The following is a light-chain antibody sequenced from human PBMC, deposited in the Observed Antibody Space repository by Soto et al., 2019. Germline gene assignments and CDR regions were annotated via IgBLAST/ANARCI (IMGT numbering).Light chain of an antibody. Sequence: EIVLTQSPATLSLSPGERATLSCRASQSVSSYLAWYQQKPGQAPRLLIYDASNRATGIPARFSGSGSGTDFTLTISSREPEDFAVYYGQQRSNGPPYTFGQGTKLEIK. CDR1: QSVSSY. CDR3: QQRSNGPPYT. V-gene: IGKV3-11*01. J-gene: IGKJ2*01. CDR2: DAS.